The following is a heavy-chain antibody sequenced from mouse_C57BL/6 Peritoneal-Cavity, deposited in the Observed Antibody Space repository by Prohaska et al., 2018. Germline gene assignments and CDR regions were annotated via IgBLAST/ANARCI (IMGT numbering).Heavy chain of an antibody. J-gene: IGHJ1*03. CDR2: IWWDDDK. CDR1: GFSLSTFGMG. Sequence: QVTLKESGPGILQPSQTLSLTCSFSGFSLSTFGMGVGWIRQPSGKGLEWLAHIWWDDDKYYNPALKSRLTISKDTSKNQVVLKIANVDIEDTATYYCARIRITTVVAAPHWYFDVWGTGTTVTVSS. V-gene: IGHV8-8*01. D-gene: IGHD1-1*01. CDR3: ARIRITTVVAAPHWYFDV.